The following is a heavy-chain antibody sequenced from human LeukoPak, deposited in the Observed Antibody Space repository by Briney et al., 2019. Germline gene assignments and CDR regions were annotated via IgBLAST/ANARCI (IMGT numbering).Heavy chain of an antibody. CDR2: IYYSGST. CDR3: ARVQIAVALYYFDY. V-gene: IGHV4-31*03. CDR1: GGSISSGGYY. J-gene: IGHJ4*02. D-gene: IGHD6-19*01. Sequence: SQTLPLACTVSGGSISSGGYYWSWIRQHPGKGLEWIGYIYYSGSTYYNPSLKSRVTISVDTSKNQFSLKLSSVTAADTAVYYCARVQIAVALYYFDYWGQGTLVTVSS.